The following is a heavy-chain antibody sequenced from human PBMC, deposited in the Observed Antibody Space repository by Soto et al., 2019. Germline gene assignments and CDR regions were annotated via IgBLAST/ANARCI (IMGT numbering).Heavy chain of an antibody. CDR2: ISYDGSNK. D-gene: IGHD3-3*01. V-gene: IGHV3-30*18. J-gene: IGHJ4*02. CDR3: AKGLGVGGPFDY. Sequence: QVQLVESGGGVVQPGRSLRLSCAASGFTFSSYGMHWVRQAPGKGLEWVAVISYDGSNKYYADSVKGRFTISRDNSKNTLYLQMNSLRAEDTAVYYCAKGLGVGGPFDYWGPGTLVTVSS. CDR1: GFTFSSYG.